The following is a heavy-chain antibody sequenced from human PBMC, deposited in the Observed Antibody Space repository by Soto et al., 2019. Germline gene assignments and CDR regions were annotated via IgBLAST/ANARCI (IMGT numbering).Heavy chain of an antibody. J-gene: IGHJ4*02. D-gene: IGHD3-9*01. Sequence: GGSLRLSCAASGFTFSGYSVNWVRQAPGKGLEWVSYISSGSTTIYYAESVKGRFTVSRDNARNSPYLQMNSLRDEDTAVYYCVREDILGVRSFDYWGQGTLVTVSS. CDR1: GFTFSGYS. CDR3: VREDILGVRSFDY. V-gene: IGHV3-48*02. CDR2: ISSGSTTI.